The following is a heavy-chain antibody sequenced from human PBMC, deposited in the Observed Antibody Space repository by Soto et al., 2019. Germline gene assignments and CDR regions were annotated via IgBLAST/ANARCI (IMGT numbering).Heavy chain of an antibody. CDR3: ARGNDILACMGV. Sequence: GGSLRLSCAVSGFTFGSYWMNWVRLTPGKGLEWVAYIKPDGSATYYVGSMKDRFTNSRDNAKNALDLQMNSLRAEDTAVYYCARGNDILACMGVWGQGATVTVSS. J-gene: IGHJ6*02. CDR2: IKPDGSAT. D-gene: IGHD3-9*01. CDR1: GFTFGSYW. V-gene: IGHV3-7*04.